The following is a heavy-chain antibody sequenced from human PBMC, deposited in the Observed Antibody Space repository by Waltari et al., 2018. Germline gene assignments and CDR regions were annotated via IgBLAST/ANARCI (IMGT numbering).Heavy chain of an antibody. Sequence: QVQLQESGPGLVMPSETLSLTCTVSGGSISSYYWSWIRQPPGKGLEWIGYIYYSGSTNYNPSLKGRVTISVDTSKNQFSLKLSSVTAADTAVYYCARAEYYYDSSGPLPDYWGQGTLVTVSS. CDR1: GGSISSYY. D-gene: IGHD3-22*01. CDR2: IYYSGST. J-gene: IGHJ4*02. CDR3: ARAEYYYDSSGPLPDY. V-gene: IGHV4-59*01.